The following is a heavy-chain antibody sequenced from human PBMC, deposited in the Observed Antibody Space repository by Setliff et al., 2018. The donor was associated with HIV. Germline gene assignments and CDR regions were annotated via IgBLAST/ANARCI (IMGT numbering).Heavy chain of an antibody. J-gene: IGHJ3*02. CDR2: IKQDGSKA. CDR3: ARDDSNGNTDAFAI. V-gene: IGHV3-7*04. CDR1: GFTFCSYW. D-gene: IGHD5-18*01. Sequence: GGSLRLSCAASGFTFCSYWMSWVRQAPGKGLEWVADIKQDGSKAYYMDSVKGRFTISRDNPKNSLYLQMTSLRAEDTAVYYCARDDSNGNTDAFAIWGQGTTVTFSS.